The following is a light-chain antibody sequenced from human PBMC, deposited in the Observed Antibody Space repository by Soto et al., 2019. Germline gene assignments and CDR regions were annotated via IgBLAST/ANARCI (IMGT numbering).Light chain of an antibody. CDR3: SSTAGSNNPFV. Sequence: QSALTQPPSASGSPGQSVTISCTGTSSDVGSSNYVSWYQQHPGKAPKVMIYEVSKRPSGVPDRFSGSRSGNKASLTVSGLQADDEADYYCSSTAGSNNPFVFGTGTKVTVL. V-gene: IGLV2-8*01. J-gene: IGLJ1*01. CDR2: EVS. CDR1: SSDVGSSNY.